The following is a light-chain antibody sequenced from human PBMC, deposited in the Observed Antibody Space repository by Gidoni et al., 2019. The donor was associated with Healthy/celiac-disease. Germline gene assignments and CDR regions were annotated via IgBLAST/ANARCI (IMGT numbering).Light chain of an antibody. CDR3: QQYGSSPLT. Sequence: ELVLTQSPGTLSLSPGDRATLSCRASQSVRSSYLAWYQQKPGQAPRLLIYGASSRATGIPDRFSGSGSGTDFTLTISRLEPEDFAVYYCQQYGSSPLTFGGGTKVEIK. CDR2: GAS. J-gene: IGKJ4*01. V-gene: IGKV3-20*01. CDR1: QSVRSSY.